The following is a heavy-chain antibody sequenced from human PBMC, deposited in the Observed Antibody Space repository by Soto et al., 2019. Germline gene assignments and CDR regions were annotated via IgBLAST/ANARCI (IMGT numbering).Heavy chain of an antibody. J-gene: IGHJ5*02. CDR1: GGSISSSSYF. CDR2: IYYSGST. CDR3: SGGLDSWYWFDP. Sequence: QLQLQESGPGLVKPSETLSLTCTVSGGSISSSSYFWGWIRQPPGKGLEWIGSIYYSGSTYYNPSLKSRVTTPVDTSKDHSSLNLSSLAAADTAVYSCSGGLDSWYWFDPWGQGTLVTVSS. D-gene: IGHD6-13*01. V-gene: IGHV4-39*02.